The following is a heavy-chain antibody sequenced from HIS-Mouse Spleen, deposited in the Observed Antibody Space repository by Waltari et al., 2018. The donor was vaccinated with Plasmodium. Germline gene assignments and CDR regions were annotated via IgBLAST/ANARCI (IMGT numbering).Heavy chain of an antibody. J-gene: IGHJ4*02. V-gene: IGHV4-39*01. CDR3: ARRGGSYYYFDY. Sequence: QLQLQESGPGLVKPSETLSLTCTVSGGSIRISSYYWGWIRQPPGKGLEWIGSIYYRGSTYYNPSLKSRVTISVDTSKNQFSLKLSSVTAADTAVYYCARRGGSYYYFDYWGQGTLVTVSS. CDR1: GGSIRISSYY. D-gene: IGHD1-26*01. CDR2: IYYRGST.